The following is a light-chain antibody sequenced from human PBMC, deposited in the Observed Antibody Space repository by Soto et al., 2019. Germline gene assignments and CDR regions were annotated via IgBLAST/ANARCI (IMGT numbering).Light chain of an antibody. CDR2: GAS. CDR1: QSVSSSY. V-gene: IGKV3-20*01. J-gene: IGKJ1*01. Sequence: EIVLTQSPGTLSLSPGERATLSCRASQSVSSSYLAWYQQKPGQAPRLLIYGASNRATGIPDRVSGSGSGTDFTLTINRLEPEDFAVYYCQQYASSPWTFGQGTRWIS. CDR3: QQYASSPWT.